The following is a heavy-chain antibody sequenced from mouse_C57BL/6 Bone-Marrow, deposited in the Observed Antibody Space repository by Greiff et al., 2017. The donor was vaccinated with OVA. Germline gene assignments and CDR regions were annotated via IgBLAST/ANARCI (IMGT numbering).Heavy chain of an antibody. J-gene: IGHJ4*01. D-gene: IGHD1-1*02. Sequence: EVKLMESGGGLVQPGGSLKLSCAASGFTFSDYYMYWVRQTPEKRLEWVAYISNGGGSTYYPDTVKGRFTISRDNAKNTLYLQMSRLKSEDTAMYYCAREVAYYYYYYAMDYWGQGTSVTVSS. CDR1: GFTFSDYY. V-gene: IGHV5-12*01. CDR3: AREVAYYYYYYAMDY. CDR2: ISNGGGST.